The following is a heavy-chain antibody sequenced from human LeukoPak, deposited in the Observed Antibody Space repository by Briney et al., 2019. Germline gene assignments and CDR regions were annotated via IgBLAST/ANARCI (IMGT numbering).Heavy chain of an antibody. Sequence: GGSLRLSCAASGFTFSSYSMNLVRQAPGKGLEWVSSISSSSSYIYYADSVKGRFTISRDNAKNSLYLQMNSLRAEDTAVYYCARDGMYCSSTSCYSGAFDIWGQGTMVTVSS. CDR2: ISSSSSYI. V-gene: IGHV3-21*01. D-gene: IGHD2-2*01. CDR1: GFTFSSYS. J-gene: IGHJ3*02. CDR3: ARDGMYCSSTSCYSGAFDI.